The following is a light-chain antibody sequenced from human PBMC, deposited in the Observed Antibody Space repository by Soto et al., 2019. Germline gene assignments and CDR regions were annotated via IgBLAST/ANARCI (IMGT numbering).Light chain of an antibody. J-gene: IGKJ1*01. V-gene: IGKV3-11*01. CDR2: DAS. Sequence: EIVLTQSPATLSLSPGERATLSCRASQSVSSYFAWYQQKHGQAPRLLIYDASNRATGIPARFSGSGSGTDFTLTISSLEPEDFAVYYCQQRGNWPLTFGQGTKV. CDR3: QQRGNWPLT. CDR1: QSVSSY.